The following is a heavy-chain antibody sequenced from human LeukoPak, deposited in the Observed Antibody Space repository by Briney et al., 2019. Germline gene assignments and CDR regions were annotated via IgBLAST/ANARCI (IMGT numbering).Heavy chain of an antibody. CDR2: IYTSGTT. CDR1: GGSISSGYY. Sequence: SETLSLTCTDSGGSISSGYYWGWIRQPAGKGLEWIGLIYTSGTTNYNPSLKSRVTISLDTSKNQFSLKLSSVTAADTAVYYCANDFSIWGQGTLVTVSS. J-gene: IGHJ4*02. V-gene: IGHV4-61*02. D-gene: IGHD3/OR15-3a*01. CDR3: ANDFSI.